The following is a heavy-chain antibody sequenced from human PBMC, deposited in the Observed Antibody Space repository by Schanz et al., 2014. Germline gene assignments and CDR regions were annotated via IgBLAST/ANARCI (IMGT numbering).Heavy chain of an antibody. J-gene: IGHJ5*02. CDR3: ARDRRRYCSTASCLHDNWFDP. CDR1: GGTFNSYT. D-gene: IGHD2-2*01. Sequence: QVLQVQSGSELKKPGTSVKVSCKASGGTFNSYTINWVRQAPGQGLEWMGWITAYNGDTNYALKLQGRVTMTTDTSTGTAYMELRSLRSDDTAVYYCARDRRRYCSTASCLHDNWFDPWGQGTLVIVSS. V-gene: IGHV1-18*01. CDR2: ITAYNGDT.